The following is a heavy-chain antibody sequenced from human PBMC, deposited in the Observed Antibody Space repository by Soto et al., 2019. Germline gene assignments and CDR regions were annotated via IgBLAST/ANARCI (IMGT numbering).Heavy chain of an antibody. CDR2: ISGSGGST. D-gene: IGHD5-12*01. J-gene: IGHJ4*02. Sequence: EVQLLESGGGLVQPGGSLRLSCAASGFTFSSYAMSWVRQAPGKGLEWVSAISGSGGSTYYADSVKGRFTISRDNSKNTLYLQMNRLRAADTAVYYCAKDLGGYSGYAFDYWGQGTLVTVSS. V-gene: IGHV3-23*01. CDR1: GFTFSSYA. CDR3: AKDLGGYSGYAFDY.